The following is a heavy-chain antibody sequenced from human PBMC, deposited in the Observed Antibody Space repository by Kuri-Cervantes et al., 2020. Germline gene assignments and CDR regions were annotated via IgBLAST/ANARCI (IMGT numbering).Heavy chain of an antibody. J-gene: IGHJ4*02. Sequence: SETLSLTCTVSGGSFSSGDYYWSWIRQPPGKGRVWIGYIYYSGRTYYNPSLNSRVTIAVDTSNDQFSLKLSSVTAAGPAVYFCARGVVVTELRGFYYFDYWDRGTLVTVSS. V-gene: IGHV4-30-4*02. CDR3: ARGVVVTELRGFYYFDY. CDR1: GGSFSSGDYY. D-gene: IGHD2-21*02. CDR2: IYYSGRT.